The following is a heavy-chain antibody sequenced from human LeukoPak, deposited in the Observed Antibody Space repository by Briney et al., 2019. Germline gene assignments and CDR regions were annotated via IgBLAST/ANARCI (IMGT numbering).Heavy chain of an antibody. CDR3: ANPIPYDFWSGYYTRMFDY. CDR1: GFTFSSYA. CDR2: ISGSGGST. V-gene: IGHV3-23*01. Sequence: GGSLRLSCAASGFTFSSYAMSWVRQAPGKGLEWVSAISGSGGSTYYADSVKGRFTISRDNSKNTLYLQVNSLRAEDTAVYYCANPIPYDFWSGYYTRMFDYWGQGTLVTVSS. J-gene: IGHJ4*02. D-gene: IGHD3-3*01.